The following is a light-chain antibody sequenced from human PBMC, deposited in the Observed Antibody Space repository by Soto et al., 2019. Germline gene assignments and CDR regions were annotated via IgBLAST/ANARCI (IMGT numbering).Light chain of an antibody. J-gene: IGKJ4*01. CDR1: QSVSSSY. CDR2: GAS. V-gene: IGKV3-20*01. CDR3: QQYGRSPLT. Sequence: EIVLTQSPGTLSLSPGERATLSCRASQSVSSSYLAWYQQKTGQPPRLLIYGASSRATGIPDRFSGSGSGTDFTLTISRLEPEDFAVYYCQQYGRSPLTCGGGTKVEIK.